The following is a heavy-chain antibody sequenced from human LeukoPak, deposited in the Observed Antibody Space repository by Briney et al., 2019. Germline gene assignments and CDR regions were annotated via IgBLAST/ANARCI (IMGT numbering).Heavy chain of an antibody. Sequence: GEPLKISCKGSGYSFTSYWIGWVRQMPAKGLEWMGIIYPGDSDTRYSPSFQGQVTISADKSVSTAYLQWSSLKASDTAMYYCARLDDSSGYYSFDYWGQGTLVTVSS. V-gene: IGHV5-51*01. D-gene: IGHD3-22*01. CDR2: IYPGDSDT. CDR3: ARLDDSSGYYSFDY. CDR1: GYSFTSYW. J-gene: IGHJ4*02.